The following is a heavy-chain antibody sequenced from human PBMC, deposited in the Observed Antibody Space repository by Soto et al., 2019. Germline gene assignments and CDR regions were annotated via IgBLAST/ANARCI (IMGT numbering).Heavy chain of an antibody. CDR3: ARINGYYYGMDV. CDR2: ISSSSSYI. CDR1: GFTFSSYS. Sequence: EVQLVESGGGLVKPGGSLRLSCAASGFTFSSYSMNWVRQAPGKGLEWVSSISSSSSYIYYADSVKGRFTISRDNAKNSLYLQMNSLRAEDTAVYYCARINGYYYGMDVWGQGTTVTVSS. D-gene: IGHD2-8*01. J-gene: IGHJ6*02. V-gene: IGHV3-21*01.